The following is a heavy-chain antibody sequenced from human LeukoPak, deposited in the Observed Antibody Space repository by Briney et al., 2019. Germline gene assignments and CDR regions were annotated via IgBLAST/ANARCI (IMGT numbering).Heavy chain of an antibody. CDR3: ARGIVVGDWFDP. D-gene: IGHD2-2*01. CDR1: GGSISSYY. Sequence: PSETLSLTCTVSGGSISSYYWSWIRQPPGKGLEWIGYIYYSGSTNYNPSLKSRVTISVDTSKNQFSLKLSSVTAADTAVYYCARGIVVGDWFDPWGQGTLVTVSS. V-gene: IGHV4-59*08. CDR2: IYYSGST. J-gene: IGHJ5*02.